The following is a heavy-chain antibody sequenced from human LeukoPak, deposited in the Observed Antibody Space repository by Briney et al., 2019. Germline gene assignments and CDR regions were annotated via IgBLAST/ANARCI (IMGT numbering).Heavy chain of an antibody. V-gene: IGHV3-7*03. CDR1: GFTFSSYW. J-gene: IGHJ4*02. Sequence: PGGSLRLSCAASGFTFSSYWMSWVRQAPGKGLEWVANIKQDGSEKYYVDSVKGRFTISRDNAKNSLYLQMSSLRAEDTAVYYCAREEGKYYDFWSGYYTGSGNDYWGQGTLVTVSS. D-gene: IGHD3-3*01. CDR3: AREEGKYYDFWSGYYTGSGNDY. CDR2: IKQDGSEK.